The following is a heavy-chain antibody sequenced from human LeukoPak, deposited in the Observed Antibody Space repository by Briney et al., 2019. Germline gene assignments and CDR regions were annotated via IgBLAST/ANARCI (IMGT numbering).Heavy chain of an antibody. CDR3: WLEKVVAAYFDY. J-gene: IGHJ4*02. V-gene: IGHV4-59*12. D-gene: IGHD2-15*01. Sequence: SETLSLTCTVSGDSISNYYWTWIRQPPGKGLEWIGYIFYGVITKYNPSLKSRVTISEDTSKNQFSLKMTSMTAADTAIYYCWLEKVVAAYFDYWGQGTLVTVSS. CDR1: GDSISNYY. CDR2: IFYGVIT.